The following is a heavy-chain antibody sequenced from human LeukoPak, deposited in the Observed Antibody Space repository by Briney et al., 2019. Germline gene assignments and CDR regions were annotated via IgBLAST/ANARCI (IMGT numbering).Heavy chain of an antibody. J-gene: IGHJ2*01. CDR2: ISHDGAST. V-gene: IGHV3-23*01. CDR1: GYTFYNYA. Sequence: GGSQRLSCAASGYTFYNYAVTWVRQAPGEGLEWVSSISHDGASTHYADSVKGRFTISRDNSKNTVFLQMYSLRAEDTAVYFCAKYGSGQLWLLGCYFDFWGRGTLVSVSS. D-gene: IGHD3-16*01. CDR3: AKYGSGQLWLLGCYFDF.